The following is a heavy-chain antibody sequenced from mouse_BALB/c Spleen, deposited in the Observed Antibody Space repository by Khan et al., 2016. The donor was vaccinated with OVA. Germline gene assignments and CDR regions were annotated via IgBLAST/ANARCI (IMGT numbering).Heavy chain of an antibody. CDR1: GYSITSGYG. J-gene: IGHJ2*01. Sequence: DVQLQESGPGLVKPSQSLSLTCTVTGYSITSGYGWNWIRQFPGKKLEWMGYISYSGSTNYNPSLKSRISITRDTSKNQFFLQLKSVTTEDTATYYCARTARIKYWGQGTTLTVSS. CDR2: ISYSGST. CDR3: ARTARIKY. V-gene: IGHV3-2*02. D-gene: IGHD1-2*01.